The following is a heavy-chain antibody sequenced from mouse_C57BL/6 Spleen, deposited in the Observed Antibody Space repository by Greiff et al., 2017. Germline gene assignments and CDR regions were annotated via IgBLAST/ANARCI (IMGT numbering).Heavy chain of an antibody. Sequence: EVQRVESGGDLVKPGGSLKLSCAASGFTFSSYGMSWVRQTPDKRLEWVATISCGGSYTYYPDSVKGRFTTSRDTAKHTAYLQMSSLKSEDTAVYYCASYHYGNYVAMDYWGQGTSVTVSS. CDR3: ASYHYGNYVAMDY. V-gene: IGHV5-6*01. CDR1: GFTFSSYG. D-gene: IGHD2-1*01. CDR2: ISCGGSYT. J-gene: IGHJ4*01.